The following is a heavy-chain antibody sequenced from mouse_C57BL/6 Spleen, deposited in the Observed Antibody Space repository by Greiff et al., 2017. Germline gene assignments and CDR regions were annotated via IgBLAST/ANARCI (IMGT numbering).Heavy chain of an antibody. CDR3: ASHYYGSSYLDY. CDR2: IDPSDSYT. CDR1: GYTFTSYW. Sequence: QVQLQQPGAELVMPGASVKLSCKASGYTFTSYWMHWVKQRPGQGLEWIGEIDPSDSYTNYNQKFKGKSTLTVDKSSSTAYMELHSLTSEDSAVYFCASHYYGSSYLDYWGQGTTLTVSS. V-gene: IGHV1-69*01. J-gene: IGHJ2*01. D-gene: IGHD1-1*01.